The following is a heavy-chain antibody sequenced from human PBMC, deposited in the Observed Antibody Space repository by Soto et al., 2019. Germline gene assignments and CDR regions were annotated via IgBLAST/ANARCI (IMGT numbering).Heavy chain of an antibody. Sequence: QVQLVQSGAEVKKPGASVKVSCKASGYTFTSYAMHWVRQAPGQRLEWMGWINAGNGNTKYSQKFQGRVTITRDTSESTAYMELSSLRAEDTAVYYCARDLAVAGTVDYWGQGTLVTVSS. CDR1: GYTFTSYA. V-gene: IGHV1-3*01. D-gene: IGHD6-19*01. CDR2: INAGNGNT. J-gene: IGHJ4*02. CDR3: ARDLAVAGTVDY.